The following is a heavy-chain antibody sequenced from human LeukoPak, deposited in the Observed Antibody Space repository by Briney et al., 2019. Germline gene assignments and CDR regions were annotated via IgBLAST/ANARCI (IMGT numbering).Heavy chain of an antibody. J-gene: IGHJ3*02. D-gene: IGHD5-18*01. Sequence: SETLSLTCTVSGGSISSYYWSWIRQPPGKGLEWIGYIYYSGSTNYNPSLKSRVTILVDTSKNQFSLKLSSVTAADTAVYYCARPRGYSYNDAFDIWGQGTMVTVSS. CDR1: GGSISSYY. V-gene: IGHV4-59*01. CDR3: ARPRGYSYNDAFDI. CDR2: IYYSGST.